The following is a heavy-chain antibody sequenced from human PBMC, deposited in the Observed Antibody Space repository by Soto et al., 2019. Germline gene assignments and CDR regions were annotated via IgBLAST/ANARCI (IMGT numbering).Heavy chain of an antibody. D-gene: IGHD3-3*01. V-gene: IGHV3-64*02. CDR3: ARGITIFGVVPLLYGMDV. Sequence: HPGGSLRLSCAASGFTFSSYAMHWVRQAPGKGLEYVSAISSNGGSTYYADSVKGRFTISRDNSKNTLYLQMGSLRAEDMAVYYCARGITIFGVVPLLYGMDVWGQGTTVTVSS. CDR1: GFTFSSYA. CDR2: ISSNGGST. J-gene: IGHJ6*02.